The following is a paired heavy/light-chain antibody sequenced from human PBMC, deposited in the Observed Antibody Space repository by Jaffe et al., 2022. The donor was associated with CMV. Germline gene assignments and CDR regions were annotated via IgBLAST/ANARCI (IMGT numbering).Light chain of an antibody. CDR1: NLGDQF. Sequence: SYELTQPPSVSVSPGQTATITCSGDNLGDQFACWYQQKPGQSPVLVIYQDTKRPSDIPERFSGSNSGNTATLTISGTQAMDEADYYCQAWGNSTADPHVVFGGGTKLTVL. V-gene: IGLV3-1*01. CDR2: QDT. CDR3: QAWGNSTADPHVV. J-gene: IGLJ2*01.
Heavy chain of an antibody. CDR2: IYTSGST. CDR3: ARGSDILTGYSASYYYYGMDV. J-gene: IGHJ6*02. V-gene: IGHV4-4*07. CDR1: GGSISPYY. Sequence: QVQLQESGPGLVKPSETLSLTCTVSGGSISPYYWSWIRQPAGKGLEWIGRIYTSGSTNYNPSLKSRVTMSVDTSKNQFSLKLSSVTAADTAVYYCARGSDILTGYSASYYYYGMDVWGQGTTVTVSS. D-gene: IGHD3-9*01.